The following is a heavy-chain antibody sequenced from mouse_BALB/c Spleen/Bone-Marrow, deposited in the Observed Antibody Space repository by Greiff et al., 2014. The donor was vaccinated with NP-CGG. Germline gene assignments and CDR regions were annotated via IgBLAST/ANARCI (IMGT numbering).Heavy chain of an antibody. CDR3: ARVYGNYDAMDY. D-gene: IGHD2-1*01. V-gene: IGHV1-4*01. CDR1: GYTFTTYT. Sequence: VQLVESGAELARPGASVEMSCRASGYTFTTYTMHWVKQRPGQGLEWIGYINPSSGYTYYNQKFKDKATLTADKSSSAAYLQLSSLTSEDSAVYYCARVYGNYDAMDYWGQGTSVTVSS. CDR2: INPSSGYT. J-gene: IGHJ4*01.